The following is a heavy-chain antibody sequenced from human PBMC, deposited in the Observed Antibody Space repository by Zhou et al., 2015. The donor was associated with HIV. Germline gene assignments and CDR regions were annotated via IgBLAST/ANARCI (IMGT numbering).Heavy chain of an antibody. J-gene: IGHJ6*01. CDR3: ARSFVVTVSDPAISHYYGMDV. CDR2: IWYDGINK. Sequence: QVQLVESGGGVVQPGRSLRLSCAASGFTFSSHGMHWVRQAPGKGLEWVAVIWYDGINKYYADSVKGRFTISKDIAKNSLYLQMNSLRDEDTALYYCARSFVVTVSDPAISHYYGMDVWGPRDHGHRLL. D-gene: IGHD2-8*01. CDR1: GFTFSSHG. V-gene: IGHV3-33*01.